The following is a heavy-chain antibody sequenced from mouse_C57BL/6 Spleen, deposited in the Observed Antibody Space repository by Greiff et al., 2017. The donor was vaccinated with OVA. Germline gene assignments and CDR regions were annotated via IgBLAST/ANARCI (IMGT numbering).Heavy chain of an antibody. CDR1: GYTFTDYE. CDR3: TTGTVGLYYAMDY. J-gene: IGHJ4*01. Sequence: VQRVESGAELVRPGASVTLSCKASGYTFTDYEMHWVKQTPVHGLEWIGAIDPETGGTAYNQKFKGKAILTADKSSSTAYMELRSLTSEDSAVYYCTTGTVGLYYAMDYWGQGTSVTVSS. V-gene: IGHV1-15*01. CDR2: IDPETGGT.